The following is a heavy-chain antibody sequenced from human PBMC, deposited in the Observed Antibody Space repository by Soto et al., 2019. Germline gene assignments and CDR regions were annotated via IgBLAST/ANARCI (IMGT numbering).Heavy chain of an antibody. CDR1: GGSISSYY. Sequence: SETLSLTYTVSGGSISSYYWSWIRQPPGKGLEWIGYIYYSGSTNYNPSLKSRVTISVDTSKNQFSLKLSSVTAADTAVYYCARGLGIVGERSFATKRYYYGMDVWGQGTTVTV. CDR2: IYYSGST. J-gene: IGHJ6*02. V-gene: IGHV4-59*01. CDR3: ARGLGIVGERSFATKRYYYGMDV. D-gene: IGHD3-16*02.